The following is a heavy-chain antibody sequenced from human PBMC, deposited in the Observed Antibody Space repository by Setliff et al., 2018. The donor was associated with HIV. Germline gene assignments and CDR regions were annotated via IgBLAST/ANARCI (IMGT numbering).Heavy chain of an antibody. D-gene: IGHD2-15*01. CDR3: ARDSDPDIVVVVAAKGGHDAFDI. V-gene: IGHV3-21*01. CDR2: ISSSSSYI. CDR1: GFTFSSYS. Sequence: GGSLSLSCAASGFTFSSYSMNWVRQAPGKGLEWVSSISSSSSYIYYADSVKGRFTISRDNAKNSLYLQMNSLRAEDTAVYYCARDSDPDIVVVVAAKGGHDAFDIWGQGTMVTVSS. J-gene: IGHJ3*02.